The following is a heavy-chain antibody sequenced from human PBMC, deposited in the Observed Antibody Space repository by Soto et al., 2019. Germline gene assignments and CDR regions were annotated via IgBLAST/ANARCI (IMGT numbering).Heavy chain of an antibody. Sequence: QVQLQESGPGLVKPSETLSLTCTVSGGSISSYYWSWIRQPPGKGLEWIGYIYYSGSTNYNPSLKSRVTISVDTSKNQFSLKLSSVTAADTAVYYCARATIFGVANDWFDPWGQGTLVTVSS. V-gene: IGHV4-59*01. CDR3: ARATIFGVANDWFDP. D-gene: IGHD3-3*01. J-gene: IGHJ5*02. CDR1: GGSISSYY. CDR2: IYYSGST.